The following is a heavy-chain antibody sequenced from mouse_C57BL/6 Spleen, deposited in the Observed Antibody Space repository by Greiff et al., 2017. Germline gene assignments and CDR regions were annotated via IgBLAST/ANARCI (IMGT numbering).Heavy chain of an antibody. Sequence: EVKVVESGGGLVKPGGSLKLSCAASGFTFSSYAMSWVRQTPEKRLEWVATISDGGSYTYYPDNVKGRFTISRDNAKNNLYLQMSHLKSEDTAMYYCARAEGYYFDYWGQGTTLTVSS. V-gene: IGHV5-4*03. CDR3: ARAEGYYFDY. CDR2: ISDGGSYT. CDR1: GFTFSSYA. J-gene: IGHJ2*01.